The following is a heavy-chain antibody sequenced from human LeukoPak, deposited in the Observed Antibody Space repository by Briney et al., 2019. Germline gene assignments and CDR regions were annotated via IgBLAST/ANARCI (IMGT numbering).Heavy chain of an antibody. J-gene: IGHJ4*02. CDR3: ARDESYSSDY. D-gene: IGHD3-22*01. CDR2: INQDGSEI. Sequence: PGGSLRFSCAASGFTFSRYWMSWVRQAPGKGLEWLANINQDGSEIYYVDSVKGRFTISRDHAKSSLYLQMNGLRAEDTAVYYCARDESYSSDYWGQGTLVTVSS. V-gene: IGHV3-7*05. CDR1: GFTFSRYW.